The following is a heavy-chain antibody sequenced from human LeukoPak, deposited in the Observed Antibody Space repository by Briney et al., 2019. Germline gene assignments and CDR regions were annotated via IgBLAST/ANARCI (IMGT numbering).Heavy chain of an antibody. CDR2: IKQDGSEK. D-gene: IGHD2-8*01. CDR3: ARGNGFIIDY. J-gene: IGHJ4*02. V-gene: IGHV3-7*01. CDR1: GFTFSSNW. Sequence: GGSLRLSCAASGFTFSSNWMNWVRQAPGKGLEWVAIIKQDGSEKYYVDSVKGRFTISRDNAKNSLYLQMNSLRAEDTAVYYCARGNGFIIDYWGQGTLVTVSS.